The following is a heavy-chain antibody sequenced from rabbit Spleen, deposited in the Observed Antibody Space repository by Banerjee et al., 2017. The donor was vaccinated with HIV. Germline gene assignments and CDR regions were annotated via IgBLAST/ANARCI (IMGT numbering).Heavy chain of an antibody. CDR3: ARAPGTGYAGLIRLDL. D-gene: IGHD4-2*01. CDR1: GFSFTGDY. J-gene: IGHJ3*01. Sequence: QEQLEESGGDLVKPEGSLTLTCTASGFSFTGDYMCWVRQAPGKGLELIACIGISTGNTYYPNWAKGRLTISRASSTTVYLKMTSLTAADTATYFCARAPGTGYAGLIRLDLWGPGTLVTVS. CDR2: IGISTGNT. V-gene: IGHV1S45*01.